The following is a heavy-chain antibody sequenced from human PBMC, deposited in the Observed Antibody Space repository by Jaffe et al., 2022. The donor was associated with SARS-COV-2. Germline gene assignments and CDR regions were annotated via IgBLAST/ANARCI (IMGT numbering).Heavy chain of an antibody. CDR3: ARGYSGSSLLFDY. CDR1: GGSITSGNFY. V-gene: IGHV4-61*02. D-gene: IGHD1-26*01. CDR2: IYTSGNT. Sequence: QVQLQESGPGLVRPSQTLSLTCTVSGGSITSGNFYWSWLRQPAGKGLEWVGRIYTSGNTNYNPSLKSRVTMSVDTSKNQFSLKLSSVTAADTAVYYCARGYSGSSLLFDYWGQGTLITVSS. J-gene: IGHJ4*02.